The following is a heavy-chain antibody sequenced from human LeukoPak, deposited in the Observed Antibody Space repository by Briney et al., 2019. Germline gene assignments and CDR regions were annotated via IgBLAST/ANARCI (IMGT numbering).Heavy chain of an antibody. V-gene: IGHV3-23*01. D-gene: IGHD6-19*01. CDR2: ISGSGGST. CDR3: ARGGAYSSGWVGAFDI. CDR1: GFTFSSYA. Sequence: GGSLRLSCAASGFTFSSYAMSWVRQAPGKGLGWVSAISGSGGSTYYADSVKGRFTISGDNSKNTLYLQMNSLRAEDTAVYYCARGGAYSSGWVGAFDIWGQGTMVTVSS. J-gene: IGHJ3*02.